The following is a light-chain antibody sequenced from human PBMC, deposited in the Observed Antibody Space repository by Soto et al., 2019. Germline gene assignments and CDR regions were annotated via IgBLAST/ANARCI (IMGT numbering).Light chain of an antibody. CDR2: DAS. Sequence: EIVLTQSPATLSLSPGERATLSCRASQSVSSYLAWYQQKPGQAPRLLIYDASNRATGIPARFSGSGSGTDFTLTIGSLEPEDFAVYYCQQRSNWPPRFGPGTKVDIK. CDR1: QSVSSY. V-gene: IGKV3-11*01. J-gene: IGKJ3*01. CDR3: QQRSNWPPR.